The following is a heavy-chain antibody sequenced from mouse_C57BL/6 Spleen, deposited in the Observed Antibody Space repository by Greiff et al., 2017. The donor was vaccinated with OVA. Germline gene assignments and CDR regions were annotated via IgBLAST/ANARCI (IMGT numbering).Heavy chain of an antibody. CDR1: GFTFSSYT. J-gene: IGHJ2*01. CDR2: ISGGGGNT. D-gene: IGHD1-1*01. CDR3: ARHPNYYGSSYFDY. V-gene: IGHV5-9*01. Sequence: DVLLVESGGGLVKPGGSLKLSCAASGFTFSSYTMSWVRQTPEKRLEWVATISGGGGNTYYPDSVKGRFTISRDNAKNTLYLQMSSLRSEDTALYYSARHPNYYGSSYFDYWGQGTTLTVSS.